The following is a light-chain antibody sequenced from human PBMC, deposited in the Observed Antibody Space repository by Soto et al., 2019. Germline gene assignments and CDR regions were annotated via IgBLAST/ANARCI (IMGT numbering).Light chain of an antibody. J-gene: IGKJ1*01. CDR3: QQYNSYSRA. Sequence: DIQMTQSPSTLSASVGDSITITCRASQIISNYLAWYQQKPGKAPKLLIYKASSLKSGVPSRFSGSGSGTEFTLTISSLQSDDFATYYCQQYNSYSRAVGQGTKGDIK. CDR2: KAS. CDR1: QIISNY. V-gene: IGKV1-5*03.